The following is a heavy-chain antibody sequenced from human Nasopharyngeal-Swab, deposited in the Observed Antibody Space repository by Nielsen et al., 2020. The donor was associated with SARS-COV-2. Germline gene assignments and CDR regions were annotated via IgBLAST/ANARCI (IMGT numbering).Heavy chain of an antibody. J-gene: IGHJ4*02. CDR2: VYYSGRS. D-gene: IGHD3-3*01. CDR1: GVSISNANHY. Sequence: GSLRLSCTVSGVSISNANHYWGWIRQPPGKGLEWIGSVYYSGRSYNNPSLKSRVTLSADTSKNKFSLRLNSVTAADTAVYHCARVVDFDFWRGHYAGFDYWGQGVLVTVSS. V-gene: IGHV4-39*01. CDR3: ARVVDFDFWRGHYAGFDY.